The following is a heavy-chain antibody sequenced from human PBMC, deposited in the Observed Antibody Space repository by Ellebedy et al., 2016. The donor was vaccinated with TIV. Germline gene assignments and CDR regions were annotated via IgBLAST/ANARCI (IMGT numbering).Heavy chain of an antibody. J-gene: IGHJ3*01. CDR1: AFTFSNYY. CDR3: ARDPVGVGPAFDV. CDR2: ISYDGTHK. D-gene: IGHD4-23*01. V-gene: IGHV3-30*03. Sequence: PGGSLRLSCAASAFTFSNYYMHWVRPAPGKGLEWVAFISYDGTHKHYADSVKGRFTISRDNSKNTLYLQVNSLRAEDTAVYYCARDPVGVGPAFDVWGQGTMVTVSS.